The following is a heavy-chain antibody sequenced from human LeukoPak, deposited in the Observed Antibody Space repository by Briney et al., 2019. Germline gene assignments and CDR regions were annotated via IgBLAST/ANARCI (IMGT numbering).Heavy chain of an antibody. J-gene: IGHJ2*01. Sequence: SETLSLTCTVSGGSTSSYFWSWIRQPPGKGLEWIGYNDNRGSTNYNPSLKNRVSISVDPSKKQFSLKVTSVTAADTAIYYCARVTRRGDSSGFYSDYWYFDVWGRGALVTVSS. CDR1: GGSTSSYF. CDR2: NDNRGST. D-gene: IGHD3-22*01. CDR3: ARVTRRGDSSGFYSDYWYFDV. V-gene: IGHV4-59*01.